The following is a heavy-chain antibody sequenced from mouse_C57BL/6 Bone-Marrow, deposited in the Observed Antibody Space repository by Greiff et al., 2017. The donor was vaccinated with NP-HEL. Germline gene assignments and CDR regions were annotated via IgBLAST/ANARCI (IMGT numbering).Heavy chain of an antibody. CDR3: ARDPTYYYGSSSDY. V-gene: IGHV5-4*01. J-gene: IGHJ2*01. D-gene: IGHD1-1*01. CDR1: GFTFSSYA. CDR2: ISDGGSYT. Sequence: EVQRVESGGGLVKPGGSLKLSCAASGFTFSSYAMSWVRQTPEKRLEWVATISDGGSYTYYPDNVKGRFTLSRANAKNNLYLQMSHLKSEDTAMYYCARDPTYYYGSSSDYWGQGTTLTVSS.